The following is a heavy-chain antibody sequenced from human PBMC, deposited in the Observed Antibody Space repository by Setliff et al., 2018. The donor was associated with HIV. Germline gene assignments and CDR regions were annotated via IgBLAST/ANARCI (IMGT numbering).Heavy chain of an antibody. V-gene: IGHV4-38-2*01. CDR1: GYSISSGSY. CDR3: ARYSPRGYTLTGPY. J-gene: IGHJ4*02. Sequence: PSETLSLTCAVSGYSISSGSYWAWIRQPPGKGLEWIGSIYHSGTTYYNPSLKSRVTISLDTSENQFSLKLTSVTAADTAVYYCARYSPRGYTLTGPYWGQGTLVTVSS. CDR2: IYHSGTT. D-gene: IGHD6-25*01.